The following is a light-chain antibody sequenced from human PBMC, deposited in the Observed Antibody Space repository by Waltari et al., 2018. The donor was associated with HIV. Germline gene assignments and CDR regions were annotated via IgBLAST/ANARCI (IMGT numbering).Light chain of an antibody. V-gene: IGLV3-1*01. CDR1: KLGDKY. CDR2: QDT. CDR3: QAWDSSTVV. Sequence: SYELTQPPSVSVSPGQTASIPCPGDKLGDKYASWYQQKPGQSPVVVIYQDTKRPSGIPERFSGSNSGNTATLTISGTQAMDEADYYCQAWDSSTVVFGGGTKLTVL. J-gene: IGLJ2*01.